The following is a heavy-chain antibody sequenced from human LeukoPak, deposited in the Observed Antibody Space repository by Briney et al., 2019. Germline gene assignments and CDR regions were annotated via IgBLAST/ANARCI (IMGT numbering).Heavy chain of an antibody. Sequence: PGGSLRLSCAASGFTFSSYAMSWVRQAPGKGLEWVSAISGSGGSTYYADSVKGRFTISRDNSKNTLYLQMNSLRVEDTAVYYCAKDPPRPFTVTTYDYWGQGTLVTVSS. V-gene: IGHV3-23*01. CDR3: AKDPPRPFTVTTYDY. CDR2: ISGSGGST. D-gene: IGHD4-11*01. CDR1: GFTFSSYA. J-gene: IGHJ4*02.